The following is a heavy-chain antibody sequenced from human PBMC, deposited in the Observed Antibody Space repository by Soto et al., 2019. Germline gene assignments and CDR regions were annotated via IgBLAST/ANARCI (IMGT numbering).Heavy chain of an antibody. CDR2: IKRKIDGEAT. CDR1: GFSFSNAW. D-gene: IGHD2-15*01. V-gene: IGHV3-15*07. J-gene: IGHJ6*04. CDR3: TTGSVEGV. Sequence: GGSLRLSCASSGFSFSNAWMNWVRQAPGKGLEWVGRIKRKIDGEATDYAAPVKGRFTVSRDDSKSALYLHMNSLKGDDTAVYYCTTGSVEGVWGKGTTGTVSS.